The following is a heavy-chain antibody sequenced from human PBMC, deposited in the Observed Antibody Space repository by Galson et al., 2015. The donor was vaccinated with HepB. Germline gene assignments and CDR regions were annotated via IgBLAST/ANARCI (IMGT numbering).Heavy chain of an antibody. D-gene: IGHD1-26*01. CDR1: GFSLTTSGVC. CDR2: IDWDDDK. CDR3: ARMAHLRSGIYIDY. V-gene: IGHV2-70*11. Sequence: PALVKPTQTLTLTCSFSGFSLTTSGVCVSWIRQPPGKALEWLARIDWDDDKHYIASLKTRLTISKDTSKKQVVLTMTNVDPVDTATYYCARMAHLRSGIYIDYWGQGTLVTVSS. J-gene: IGHJ4*02.